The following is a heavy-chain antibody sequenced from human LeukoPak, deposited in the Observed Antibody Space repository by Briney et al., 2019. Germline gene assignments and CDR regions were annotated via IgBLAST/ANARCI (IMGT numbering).Heavy chain of an antibody. CDR2: ISGSGGST. CDR3: ANSYGSGSYYRYYYGMDV. D-gene: IGHD3-10*01. Sequence: PGGSLRLSCAASGFTFSSYAMSWVRQAPGKGLEWVSAISGSGGSTYYADSVKGRFTISRDNSKNTLYLQMTSLRAEDTAVYYCANSYGSGSYYRYYYGMDVWGQGTTVTVSS. J-gene: IGHJ6*02. V-gene: IGHV3-23*01. CDR1: GFTFSSYA.